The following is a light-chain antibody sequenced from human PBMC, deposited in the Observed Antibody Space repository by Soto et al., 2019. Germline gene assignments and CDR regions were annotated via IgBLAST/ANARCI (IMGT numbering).Light chain of an antibody. Sequence: DIVMTQSPDSLAVSLGERATINCKSSQSVLSSSNNKNYLGWYQQKPGQAPKLRIYWASTRGSGVPDGFSSRGSGTDFTPTTSSLQADDVAVYYCQQDYGTHPAFSPGTKVDVK. V-gene: IGKV4-1*01. J-gene: IGKJ1*01. CDR3: QQDYGTHPA. CDR2: WAS. CDR1: QSVLSSSNNKNY.